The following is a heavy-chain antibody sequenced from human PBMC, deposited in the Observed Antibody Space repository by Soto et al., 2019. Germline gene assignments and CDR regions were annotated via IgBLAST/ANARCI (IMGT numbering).Heavy chain of an antibody. V-gene: IGHV3-33*03. CDR2: IWDDGSNK. J-gene: IGHJ4*02. Sequence: QVQLVESGGGVVQPGRSLRLSCAASGFTFSSYGMHWVRQAPGKGLEWVAAIWDDGSNKYYTDSVKGRFTISRDNSRNRMYMKRNSLRGEDTAVYYCDRQRATIVTGTIYYWGQGTQVTVSS. D-gene: IGHD4-4*01. CDR1: GFTFSSYG. CDR3: DRQRATIVTGTIYY.